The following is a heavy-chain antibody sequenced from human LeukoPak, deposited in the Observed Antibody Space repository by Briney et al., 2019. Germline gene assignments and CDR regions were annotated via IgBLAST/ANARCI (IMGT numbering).Heavy chain of an antibody. V-gene: IGHV1-18*01. CDR1: GGTFSSYA. Sequence: ASVKVSCKASGGTFSSYAISWVRQAPGQGLEGMGWISAYNGNTNYAQKLQGRVTMTTDTSTSTAYMELRSLRSDDTAVYYCARGDFGVVTPFDYWGQGTLVTVSS. CDR2: ISAYNGNT. J-gene: IGHJ4*02. CDR3: ARGDFGVVTPFDY. D-gene: IGHD3-3*01.